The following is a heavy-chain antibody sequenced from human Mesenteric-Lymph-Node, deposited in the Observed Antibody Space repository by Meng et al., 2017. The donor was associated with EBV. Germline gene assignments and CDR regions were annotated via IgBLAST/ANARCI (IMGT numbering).Heavy chain of an antibody. J-gene: IGHJ4*01. CDR2: ISYSGST. CDR3: ARQRSDSRLFDY. CDR1: GGSFNNGDYY. V-gene: IGHV4-30-4*08. D-gene: IGHD4-11*01. Sequence: VQRKESGPGLGKPSQTLSLTCAVSGGSFNNGDYYWSWVRQPPGRGLEWIGCISYSGSTHYNPSLNSRVTISVDTSTDQFSLKLSSVTAADTAVYFCARQRSDSRLFDYWGQGTLVTVFS.